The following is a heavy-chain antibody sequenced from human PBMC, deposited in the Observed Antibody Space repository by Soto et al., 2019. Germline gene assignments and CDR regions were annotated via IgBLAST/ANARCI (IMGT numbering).Heavy chain of an antibody. J-gene: IGHJ5*02. CDR1: GGSISSYY. D-gene: IGHD3-10*01. CDR3: ARDTRVGGANWFDP. V-gene: IGHV4-59*01. Sequence: KTSETLSLTCTASGGSISSYYWSWIRQPPGKGLEWIGYIYYSGSTNYNPSLKSRVTISVDTSKNQFSLKLSSVTAADTAVYYCARDTRVGGANWFDPWGQGTLVTVSS. CDR2: IYYSGST.